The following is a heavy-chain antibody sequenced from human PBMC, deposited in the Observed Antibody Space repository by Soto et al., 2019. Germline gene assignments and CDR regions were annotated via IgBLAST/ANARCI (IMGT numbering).Heavy chain of an antibody. CDR2: IAGSVGST. Sequence: GGSLRLSCEASGFTFSDHGMSWVRQAPGKGLEWVSAIAGSVGSTYYSDSVKGRFTISRDNSKNTLYLQMNSLRAGDTAVYYCARAPPGVPYYYGMDVWGQGTTVTVSS. V-gene: IGHV3-23*01. D-gene: IGHD2-2*01. CDR3: ARAPPGVPYYYGMDV. J-gene: IGHJ6*02. CDR1: GFTFSDHG.